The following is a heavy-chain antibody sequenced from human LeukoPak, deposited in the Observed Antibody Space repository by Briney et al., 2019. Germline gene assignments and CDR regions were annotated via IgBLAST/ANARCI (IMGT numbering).Heavy chain of an antibody. CDR2: ISAYNGNT. CDR3: ARGDPPYYYDSSGYLAEVWFDP. CDR1: GYTFTSYG. V-gene: IGHV1-18*01. J-gene: IGHJ5*02. Sequence: GASVKVSCKASGYTFTSYGISWVRQAPGQGLEWMGWISAYNGNTNYAQKLQGRVTITTYTSTITAYMELRSLRSDDTAVYYCARGDPPYYYDSSGYLAEVWFDPWGQGTLVTVSS. D-gene: IGHD3-22*01.